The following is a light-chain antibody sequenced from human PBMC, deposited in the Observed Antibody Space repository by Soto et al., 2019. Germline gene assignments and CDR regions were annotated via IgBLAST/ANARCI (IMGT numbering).Light chain of an antibody. CDR3: QQYGTSPRT. CDR2: GAS. CDR1: QSIFSNY. V-gene: IGKV3-20*01. Sequence: EVMLTQSPGTLSLSPGERATLSCRASQSIFSNYLAWYQQQSGQAPRLLIYGASNSATGIPDRFSGSGSGTNFTLTISRLEPEDFAVYYCQQYGTSPRTFGQGTKVEFK. J-gene: IGKJ1*01.